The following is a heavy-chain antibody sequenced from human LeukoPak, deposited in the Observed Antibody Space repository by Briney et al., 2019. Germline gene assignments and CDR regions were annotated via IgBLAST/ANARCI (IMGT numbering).Heavy chain of an antibody. CDR3: ARDAFITMIVVANWFDP. CDR1: GYTFTTYA. Sequence: GASVKVSCKASGYTFTTYAMHWVRQAPGQRLEWMGWINGDNGNTKYSQKFQGRVTITMDTSAYTAYMELRSLRSDDTAVYYCARDAFITMIVVANWFDPWGQGTLVTVSS. V-gene: IGHV1-3*01. CDR2: INGDNGNT. D-gene: IGHD3-22*01. J-gene: IGHJ5*02.